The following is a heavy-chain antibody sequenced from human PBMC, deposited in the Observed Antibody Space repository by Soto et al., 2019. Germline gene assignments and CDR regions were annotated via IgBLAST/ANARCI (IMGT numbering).Heavy chain of an antibody. Sequence: SETLSLTCTVSGGSISSTSYYWGWIRQPPGKGLEWIGSFYYSGGSYYNPSLKSRVTLFVDTSKNQFSLKLTSVTAADTAVYYCARHPYESFDYWGQGALVTVSS. CDR2: FYYSGGS. CDR1: GGSISSTSYY. D-gene: IGHD5-12*01. J-gene: IGHJ4*02. V-gene: IGHV4-39*01. CDR3: ARHPYESFDY.